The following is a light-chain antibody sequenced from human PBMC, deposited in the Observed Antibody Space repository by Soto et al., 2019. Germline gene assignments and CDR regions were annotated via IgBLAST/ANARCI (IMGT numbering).Light chain of an antibody. Sequence: ETVMPQSPAPLSLSPGEKPNLPCRASQSVSSNLAWYQQKLGQTPRLLIHGASTRATGIAARFSGSGSGTDFTLTISRLEPEDFAVYYCQQYGSSQWTFGQGTKVDNK. J-gene: IGKJ1*01. CDR2: GAS. CDR1: QSVSSN. V-gene: IGKV3-15*01. CDR3: QQYGSSQWT.